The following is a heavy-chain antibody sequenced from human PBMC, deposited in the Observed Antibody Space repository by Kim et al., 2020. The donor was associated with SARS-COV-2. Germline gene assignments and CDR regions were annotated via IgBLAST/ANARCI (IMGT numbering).Heavy chain of an antibody. Sequence: ASVKVSCKPSGYTFTSYDINWVRQATGQGLEWMGWMNPNSGNTGYAQKFQGRVTMTRSTSISTAYMELNSLRSEDTAVYYCARAGMAAAILFDYYYYGMDVWGQGTTVTVSS. J-gene: IGHJ6*02. CDR2: MNPNSGNT. V-gene: IGHV1-8*01. CDR3: ARAGMAAAILFDYYYYGMDV. D-gene: IGHD6-13*01. CDR1: GYTFTSYD.